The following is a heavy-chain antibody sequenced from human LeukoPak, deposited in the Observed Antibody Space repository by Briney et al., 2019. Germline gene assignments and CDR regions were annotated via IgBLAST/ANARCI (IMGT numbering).Heavy chain of an antibody. J-gene: IGHJ5*02. Sequence: PSETLSLTCAAFGYSISSGYYWVWIRQPPGKGLEWIGIIYHSGDTYYNPSLKSRVTISVDTSENQFSLHLSTVTAADTAVYYCARGGCTGGACYLSWFDPWGQGTLVSV. CDR2: IYHSGDT. D-gene: IGHD2-8*02. CDR3: ARGGCTGGACYLSWFDP. V-gene: IGHV4-38-2*01. CDR1: GYSISSGYY.